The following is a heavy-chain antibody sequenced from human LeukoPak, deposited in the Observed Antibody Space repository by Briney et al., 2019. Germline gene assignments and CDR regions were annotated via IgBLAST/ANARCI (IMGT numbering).Heavy chain of an antibody. CDR2: ISYDGSNK. CDR1: GFTFSSYA. J-gene: IGHJ4*02. V-gene: IGHV3-30*04. Sequence: PGRSLRLSCAASGFTFSSYAMHWVRQAPGKGLGWVAVISYDGSNKYYADSVKGRFTISRDNSKNTLYLQMNSLRAEDTAVYYCARDMSAGPLAVAGTGTLSHNQGGFDYWGQGTLVTVSS. CDR3: ARDMSAGPLAVAGTGTLSHNQGGFDY. D-gene: IGHD6-19*01.